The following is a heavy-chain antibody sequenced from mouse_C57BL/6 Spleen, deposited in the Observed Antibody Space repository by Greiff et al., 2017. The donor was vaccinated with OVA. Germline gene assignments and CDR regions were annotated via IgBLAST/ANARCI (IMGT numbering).Heavy chain of an antibody. CDR3: ARVRDAMDY. J-gene: IGHJ4*01. Sequence: QVQLQQSGAELARPGASVKLSCKASGYTFTSYGISWVKQRTGQGLEWIGEIYPRSGNTSYNEKFKGKATLTADKSSSTAYMELRSLTSEDAAVYFCARVRDAMDYWGQGTSVTVSS. D-gene: IGHD3-3*01. CDR1: GYTFTSYG. CDR2: IYPRSGNT. V-gene: IGHV1-81*01.